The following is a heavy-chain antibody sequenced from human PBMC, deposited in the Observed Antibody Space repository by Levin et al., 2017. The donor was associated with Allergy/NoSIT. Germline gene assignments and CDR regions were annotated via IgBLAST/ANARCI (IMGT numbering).Heavy chain of an antibody. Sequence: PSETLSLTCDVYGGSIGGVYWSWIRQPPGKGLERNGEISNRGSTTYNPSLKSRVTISLETSRNQFSVKLKSVTAADTAMYYCAVFSLIYGVIDIWGQGTMVTVSS. CDR3: AVFSLIYGVIDI. D-gene: IGHD4-17*01. CDR2: ISNRGST. J-gene: IGHJ3*02. V-gene: IGHV4-34*01. CDR1: GGSIGGVY.